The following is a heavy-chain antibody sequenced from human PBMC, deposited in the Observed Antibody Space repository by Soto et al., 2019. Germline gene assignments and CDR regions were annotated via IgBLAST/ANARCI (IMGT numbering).Heavy chain of an antibody. CDR1: GGSISSYY. CDR3: ARGLTIFGVAYFAY. V-gene: IGHV4-59*01. CDR2: IYYSGST. D-gene: IGHD3-3*01. J-gene: IGHJ4*02. Sequence: SETLSLTCTVSGGSISSYYWSWIRQPPGKGLEWIGYIYYSGSTNYNPSLKSRVTISVDTSKNQFSLKLSSVTAADTAVYYCARGLTIFGVAYFAYWGQGNLVTVSS.